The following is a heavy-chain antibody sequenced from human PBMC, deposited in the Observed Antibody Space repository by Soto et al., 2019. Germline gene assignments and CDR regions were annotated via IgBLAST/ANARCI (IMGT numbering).Heavy chain of an antibody. CDR1: GLTFSADW. CDR3: ARDHRDTSGWWSSRLDWFGP. Sequence: VQLVESGGGLVQPGGSLRLSCAASGLTFSADWMSWVRQAPGKGLELVANIKQDGGEKYYMEAVRGRFTISRDNAKNLLYLQMNSLRAEDTAVYYCARDHRDTSGWWSSRLDWFGPWGQGTLVTVSS. J-gene: IGHJ5*02. D-gene: IGHD3-10*01. V-gene: IGHV3-7*01. CDR2: IKQDGGEK.